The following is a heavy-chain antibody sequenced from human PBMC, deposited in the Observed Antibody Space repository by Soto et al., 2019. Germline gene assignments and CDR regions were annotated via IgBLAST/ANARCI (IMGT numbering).Heavy chain of an antibody. Sequence: ASVKVSCKASGYTFTSYAMHWVRQAPGQRLEWMGWINAGNGNTKYSQKFQGRVTITRDTSASTAYMELSSLRSEDTAVYYCARDRLGYCSGGSCYGPDYWGQGTLVTVS. CDR3: ARDRLGYCSGGSCYGPDY. V-gene: IGHV1-3*01. CDR1: GYTFTSYA. D-gene: IGHD2-15*01. J-gene: IGHJ4*02. CDR2: INAGNGNT.